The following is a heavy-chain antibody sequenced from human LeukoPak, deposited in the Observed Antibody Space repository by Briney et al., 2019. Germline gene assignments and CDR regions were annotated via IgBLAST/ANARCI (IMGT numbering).Heavy chain of an antibody. J-gene: IGHJ5*02. CDR3: ARLPTGFPNWFDL. CDR2: VNYHGST. D-gene: IGHD3-10*01. Sequence: SETLSLTCTVSGASISPSNYHWTWIRQPPGKGLEWIASVNYHGSTYYSPSLESRVTMSVDTSNNQFSLKLSSVTAADTAMYYCARLPTGFPNWFDLWGQGTLVTVSS. V-gene: IGHV4-39*01. CDR1: GASISPSNYH.